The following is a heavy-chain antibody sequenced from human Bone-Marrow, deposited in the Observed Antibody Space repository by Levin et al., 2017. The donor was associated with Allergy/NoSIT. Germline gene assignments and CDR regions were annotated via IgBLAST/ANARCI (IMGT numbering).Heavy chain of an antibody. Sequence: SSETLSLTCKVSGVSINSEAYRWTWIRLHPGRGLEWMGYIYYTGTTAYNPSLDGRLSILLDSPNNQFSLELSFVTAADTAVYFCARDYNVLSGYTPNGLDVWGRGTTVTVSS. J-gene: IGHJ6*02. D-gene: IGHD3-22*01. V-gene: IGHV4-31*03. CDR3: ARDYNVLSGYTPNGLDV. CDR2: IYYTGTT. CDR1: GVSINSEAYR.